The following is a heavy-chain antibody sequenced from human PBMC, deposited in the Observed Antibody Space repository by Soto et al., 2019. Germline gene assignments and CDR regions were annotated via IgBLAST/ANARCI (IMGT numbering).Heavy chain of an antibody. J-gene: IGHJ4*02. CDR1: GFTFSDYY. CDR2: ISSSSSYT. D-gene: IGHD3-22*01. CDR3: ARDLLPRYYDSSGYPVPHY. Sequence: PGGSLRLFCAASGFTFSDYYMSWIRQAPGKGLEWVSYISSSSSYTNYADSVKGRFTISRDNAKNSLYLQMNSLRAEDTAVYYCARDLLPRYYDSSGYPVPHYWGQGTLVT. V-gene: IGHV3-11*06.